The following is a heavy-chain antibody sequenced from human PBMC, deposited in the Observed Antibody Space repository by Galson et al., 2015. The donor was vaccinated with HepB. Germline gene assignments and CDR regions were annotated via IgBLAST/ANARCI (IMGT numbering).Heavy chain of an antibody. J-gene: IGHJ4*02. Sequence: PALVKPTQTLTLTCTFSGFSLTSSGVAVGWIRQPPGKALEWLALIYWNDDKRYSPSLKSRLTITKDTSKNQVVLTMTNMDPVDTGTYYCTHSRKLGMNFDYWGQGTLVTVSS. D-gene: IGHD7-27*01. CDR2: IYWNDDK. CDR3: THSRKLGMNFDY. V-gene: IGHV2-5*01. CDR1: GFSLTSSGVA.